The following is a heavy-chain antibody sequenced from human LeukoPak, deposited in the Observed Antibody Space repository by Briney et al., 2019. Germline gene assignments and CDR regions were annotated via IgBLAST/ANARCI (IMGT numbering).Heavy chain of an antibody. CDR2: TYYSGST. J-gene: IGHJ6*02. Sequence: SETLSLTCTVSGGSISIGDYYWRWSRQPPGKGLERIGDTYYSGSTYYNPSLQSRFTIAVASSKNQFSLRLSSVTAADTAVYYCARDRRRFGANYGMDVWGQGTTVTVPS. D-gene: IGHD3-10*01. V-gene: IGHV4-30-4*01. CDR3: ARDRRRFGANYGMDV. CDR1: GGSISIGDYY.